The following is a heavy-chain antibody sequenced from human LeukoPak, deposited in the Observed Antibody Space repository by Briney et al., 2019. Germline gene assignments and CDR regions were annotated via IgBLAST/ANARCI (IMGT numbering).Heavy chain of an antibody. V-gene: IGHV1-2*02. CDR3: ARDTEWMSWFDP. CDR1: GYTFTGYY. CDR2: INPNSGGT. J-gene: IGHJ5*02. D-gene: IGHD3-3*01. Sequence: ASVKVSCKASGYTFTGYYMHWVRQAPGQGLEWMGWINPNSGGTNYAQKFQGRVTMTRDTSIGTAYMELSRLRSDDTAVYYCARDTEWMSWFDPWGQGALVTVSS.